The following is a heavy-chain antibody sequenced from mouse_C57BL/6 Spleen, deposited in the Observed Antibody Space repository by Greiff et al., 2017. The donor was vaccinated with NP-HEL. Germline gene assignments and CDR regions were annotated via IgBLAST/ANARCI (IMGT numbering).Heavy chain of an antibody. V-gene: IGHV14-1*01. J-gene: IGHJ4*01. D-gene: IGHD2-2*01. CDR1: GFNIKDYY. Sequence: EVQLVESGAELVRPGASVKLSCTASGFNIKDYYMHWVKQRPEQGLEWIGRIDPEDGDTEYAPKFQGKATMTADTSSSTAYLQLSSLTSEDTAVYYCTTYDGYDVKNYYAMDYWGQGTSVTVSS. CDR2: IDPEDGDT. CDR3: TTYDGYDVKNYYAMDY.